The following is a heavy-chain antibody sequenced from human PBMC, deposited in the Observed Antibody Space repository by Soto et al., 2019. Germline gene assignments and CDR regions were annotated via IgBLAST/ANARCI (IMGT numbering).Heavy chain of an antibody. J-gene: IGHJ4*02. CDR1: GFTFSTYA. Sequence: QVQLVESGGGVVQPGRSLRLSCADSGFTFSTYAMHWVRQAPGKGLEWVAVISRDGTNKYHADSVKGRFTISRDNSKNTMYLQMNSLRAEDTAMYYCARFVGYGGDDYYFDYWGQGTLVTVSS. CDR3: ARFVGYGGDDYYFDY. CDR2: ISRDGTNK. D-gene: IGHD5-12*01. V-gene: IGHV3-30-3*01.